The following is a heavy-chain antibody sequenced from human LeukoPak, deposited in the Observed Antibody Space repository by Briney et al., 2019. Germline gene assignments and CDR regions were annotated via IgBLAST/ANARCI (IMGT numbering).Heavy chain of an antibody. V-gene: IGHV1-69*06. CDR1: GGIFSSYA. Sequence: SVKVSCKASGGIFSSYAINWVRQAPGQGLEWVGRIIPIFGSANYAQKFQGRVTITADKSTRTAYMELSSLRSEDTALYYCAKGSRLREGGSYRFWGQGTLVTVSS. D-gene: IGHD3-16*02. CDR3: AKGSRLREGGSYRF. J-gene: IGHJ4*02. CDR2: IIPIFGSA.